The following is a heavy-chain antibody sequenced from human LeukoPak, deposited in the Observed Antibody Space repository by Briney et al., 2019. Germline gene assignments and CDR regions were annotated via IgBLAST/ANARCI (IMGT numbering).Heavy chain of an antibody. V-gene: IGHV3-7*01. CDR1: GFTFSSYW. D-gene: IGHD3-3*02. Sequence: GGSLRLSCAASGFTFSSYWMSWVRQAPGKGLEWVGNIKQDGSEKYYVDSVKGRFTISRDNSKNTLYLQMNSLRAEDTAVYYCAKDGHRDSNFFDYWGQGTLVTVSS. CDR3: AKDGHRDSNFFDY. J-gene: IGHJ4*02. CDR2: IKQDGSEK.